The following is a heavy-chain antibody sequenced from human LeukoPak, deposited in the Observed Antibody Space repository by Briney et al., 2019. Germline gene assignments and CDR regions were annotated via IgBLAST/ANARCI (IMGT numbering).Heavy chain of an antibody. CDR2: INPNSGGT. CDR3: ARTIAVAGVADY. V-gene: IGHV1-2*06. J-gene: IGHJ4*02. Sequence: ASEKVSCKASGYTFTGYYMHWVRQAPGRGLEWMGRINPNSGGTNYAQKFQGRVTKTRDTSISTAYMELSRLRSDDTAVYYCARTIAVAGVADYWGQGTLVTVSS. CDR1: GYTFTGYY. D-gene: IGHD6-19*01.